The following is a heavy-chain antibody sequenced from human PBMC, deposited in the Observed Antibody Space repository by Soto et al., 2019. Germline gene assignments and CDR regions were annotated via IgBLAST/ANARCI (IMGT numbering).Heavy chain of an antibody. CDR1: GFTFSSYA. J-gene: IGHJ4*02. V-gene: IGHV3-23*01. Sequence: EVQLLESGGGLVQPGGSLRLSCAASGFTFSSYAMSWVRQAPGKGLEWVSAISGSGGSTYYADSVKGRFTISRDNSKNTLYRQMSSLRAEDTAVYYCGKGSIGEVVAATLSYYWGQGTLVTVSS. CDR3: GKGSIGEVVAATLSYY. D-gene: IGHD2-15*01. CDR2: ISGSGGST.